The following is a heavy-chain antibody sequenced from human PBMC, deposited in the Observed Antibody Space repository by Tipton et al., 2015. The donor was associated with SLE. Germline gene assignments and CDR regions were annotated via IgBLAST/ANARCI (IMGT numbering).Heavy chain of an antibody. Sequence: LRLSCTVSGGSISSYYWSWIRQPPDKGLEWIGYIYYSGSTNYNPSLKSRVTISVDTSKNQFSLKLSSVTAADTAVYYCARGSSYYDFWSGDHTEYFQHWDQGSLVTVSS. J-gene: IGHJ1*01. CDR3: ARGSSYYDFWSGDHTEYFQH. V-gene: IGHV4-59*01. D-gene: IGHD3-3*01. CDR1: GGSISSYY. CDR2: IYYSGST.